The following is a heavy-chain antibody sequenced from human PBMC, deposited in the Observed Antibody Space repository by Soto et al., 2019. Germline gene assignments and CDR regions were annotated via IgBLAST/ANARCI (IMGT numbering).Heavy chain of an antibody. Sequence: SGPTLVKPTQTLTLTCTFSGFSLSTSGMCVSWIRQPPGKALEWLARIDWDDDKYYSTSLKTRLTISKDTSKNQVVLTMTNMDPVDTATYYCARIKLNDILTGYYSSWGQGTLVTVSS. J-gene: IGHJ5*02. CDR1: GFSLSTSGMC. CDR3: ARIKLNDILTGYYSS. CDR2: IDWDDDK. D-gene: IGHD3-9*01. V-gene: IGHV2-70*11.